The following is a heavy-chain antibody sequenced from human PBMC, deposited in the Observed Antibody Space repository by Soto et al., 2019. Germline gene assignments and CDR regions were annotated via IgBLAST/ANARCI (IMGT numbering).Heavy chain of an antibody. CDR2: IWYDGSNK. Sequence: QVQLVESGGGVVQPGRSLRLSCAASGFTFSSYGMHWVRQAPGKGLEWVAVIWYDGSNKYYADSVKGRFTISRDNSKNTLYLQMNSLRAEDTAVYYCARGWDYYDSSGYYAAWDYWGQGTLVTVSS. J-gene: IGHJ4*02. CDR3: ARGWDYYDSSGYYAAWDY. D-gene: IGHD3-22*01. CDR1: GFTFSSYG. V-gene: IGHV3-33*01.